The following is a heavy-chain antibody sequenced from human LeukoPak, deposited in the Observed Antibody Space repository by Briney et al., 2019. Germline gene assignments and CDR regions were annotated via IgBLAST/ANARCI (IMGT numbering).Heavy chain of an antibody. V-gene: IGHV1-46*03. Sequence: ASVKVSCKASGYTFTTYYVHWVRQAPGQGLEWMGFINPGGGSTSYAQKFQGRVTMTRVTSTSTIYMGLSSLRSEDTAVYYCARNVDSGLDYWGQGTLVTVSS. D-gene: IGHD3-10*01. CDR1: GYTFTTYY. CDR3: ARNVDSGLDY. CDR2: INPGGGST. J-gene: IGHJ4*02.